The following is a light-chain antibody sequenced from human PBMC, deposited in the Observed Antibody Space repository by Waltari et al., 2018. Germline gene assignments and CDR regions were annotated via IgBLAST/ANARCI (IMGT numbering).Light chain of an antibody. CDR3: SSLTSSSAVA. Sequence: QSALTQPASVSGSPGQSITISCTGSSSDIGAYKFVSWYQQLPGKVPTLMIYDVSKRPSGVSGRFSGSKSASTASLTISGLQTEDEAVYYCSSLTSSSAVAFGGGTTVTVL. V-gene: IGLV2-14*03. J-gene: IGLJ2*01. CDR1: SSDIGAYKF. CDR2: DVS.